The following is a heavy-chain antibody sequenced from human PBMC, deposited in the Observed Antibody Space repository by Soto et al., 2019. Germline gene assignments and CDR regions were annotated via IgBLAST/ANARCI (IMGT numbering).Heavy chain of an antibody. CDR1: GCSISSGGYY. CDR3: ARVLEDYDFWSGYAYNWFDP. J-gene: IGHJ5*02. D-gene: IGHD3-3*01. V-gene: IGHV4-31*03. Sequence: PSESLSLTCTVSGCSISSGGYYWRWILQHPGKVLEWIGYIYYSGSTYYNPSLKSRVTISVDTSKNQFSLKLSSVTAADTAVYYCARVLEDYDFWSGYAYNWFDPWGQGTLVTVSS. CDR2: IYYSGST.